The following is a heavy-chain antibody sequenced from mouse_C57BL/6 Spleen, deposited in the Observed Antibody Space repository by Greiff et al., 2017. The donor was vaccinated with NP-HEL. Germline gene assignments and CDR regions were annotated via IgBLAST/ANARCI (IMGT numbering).Heavy chain of an antibody. CDR2: IWSGGST. Sequence: VKLVESGPGLVQPSQSLSITCTVSGFSLTSYGVHWVRQSPGKGLEWLGVIWSGGSTDYNAAFISSLSISKDNSKSQVFFKMNSLQADDTAIYYCARRGYFDVWGTGTTVTVSS. V-gene: IGHV2-2*01. J-gene: IGHJ1*03. CDR3: ARRGYFDV. CDR1: GFSLTSYG.